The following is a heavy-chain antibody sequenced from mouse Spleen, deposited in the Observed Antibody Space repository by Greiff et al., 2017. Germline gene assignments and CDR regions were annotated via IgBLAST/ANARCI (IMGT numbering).Heavy chain of an antibody. D-gene: IGHD6-1*01. V-gene: IGHV7-3*02. J-gene: IGHJ2*01. Sequence: EVKVVESGGGLVQPGGSLRLSCATSGFTFTDYYMSWVRQPPGKALEWLGFIRNKANGYTTEYSASVKGRFTISRDNSQSILYLQMNTLRAEDSATYYCARGAVGSNYWGQGTTLTVSS. CDR2: IRNKANGYTT. CDR3: ARGAVGSNY. CDR1: GFTFTDYY.